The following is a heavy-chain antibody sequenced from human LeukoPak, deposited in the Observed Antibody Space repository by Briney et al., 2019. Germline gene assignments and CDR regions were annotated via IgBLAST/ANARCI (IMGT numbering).Heavy chain of an antibody. V-gene: IGHV1-69*13. CDR3: AREGDSGYRPYFDY. CDR1: GGTFSSYA. Sequence: AASVKVSCKASGGTFSSYAISWVRQAPGQGLEWMGGIIPIFGTANYAQKFQGRVTITADESTSTAYMELGSLRSEDTAVYYCAREGDSGYRPYFDYWGQGTLVTVSS. D-gene: IGHD5-12*01. J-gene: IGHJ4*02. CDR2: IIPIFGTA.